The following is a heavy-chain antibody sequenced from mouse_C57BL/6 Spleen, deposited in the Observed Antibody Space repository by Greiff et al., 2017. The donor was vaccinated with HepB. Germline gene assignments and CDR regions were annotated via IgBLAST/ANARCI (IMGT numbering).Heavy chain of an antibody. D-gene: IGHD1-1*01. J-gene: IGHJ1*03. Sequence: VQLQQPGAELVKPGASVKLSCKASGYTFTSYWMHWVKQRPGQGLEWIGNINPSNGGTNYNEKLKSKATLTVDKSSSTAYMQRSSLTSEDSAVSYCAYGSSPYWYFDVWGTGTTVTVSS. CDR2: INPSNGGT. CDR1: GYTFTSYW. V-gene: IGHV1-53*01. CDR3: AYGSSPYWYFDV.